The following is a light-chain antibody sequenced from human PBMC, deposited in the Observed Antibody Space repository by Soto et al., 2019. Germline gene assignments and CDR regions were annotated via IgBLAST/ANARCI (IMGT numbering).Light chain of an antibody. J-gene: IGLJ1*01. CDR2: DVS. CDR1: SSDVGGYDF. CDR3: CSYTRSDPYV. Sequence: SVLTQRASVSGSPGQSITISCTGTSSDVGGYDFVSWYQQHPGKAPKVMIYDVSNRPSGVSNRFSGSKSGNTASLTISGLQAEDEADYYCCSYTRSDPYVFGTGTKVTVL. V-gene: IGLV2-14*01.